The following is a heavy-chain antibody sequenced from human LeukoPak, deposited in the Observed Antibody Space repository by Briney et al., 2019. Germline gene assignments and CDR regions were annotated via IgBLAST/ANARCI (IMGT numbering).Heavy chain of an antibody. CDR1: GYTFTGYS. D-gene: IGHD6-13*01. V-gene: IGHV1-2*06. J-gene: IGHJ5*02. Sequence: GASVKVSCMASGYTFTGYSMHWVRQAPGQGREWMGRINPNSGGTNYAQKFQGRVTMTRDTSISTAYLELSSLRSDDTAVYYCARDRLAAGGSGAWGQGTLVTVSS. CDR2: INPNSGGT. CDR3: ARDRLAAGGSGA.